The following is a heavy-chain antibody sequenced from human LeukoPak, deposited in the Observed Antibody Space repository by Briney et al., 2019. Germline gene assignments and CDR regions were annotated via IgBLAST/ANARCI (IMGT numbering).Heavy chain of an antibody. CDR2: ISGSGGST. J-gene: IGHJ4*02. CDR3: ANLGGSGYDPVDY. V-gene: IGHV3-23*01. CDR1: GFTVSSNY. D-gene: IGHD5-12*01. Sequence: GGSLRLSCAASGFTVSSNYMSWVRQAPGKGLEWVSAISGSGGSTYYADSVKGRFTISRDNSKNTLYLQMNSLRAEDTAVYYCANLGGSGYDPVDYWGQGTLVTVSS.